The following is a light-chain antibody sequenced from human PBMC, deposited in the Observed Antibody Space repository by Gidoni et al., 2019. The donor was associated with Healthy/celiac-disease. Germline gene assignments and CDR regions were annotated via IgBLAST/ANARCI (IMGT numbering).Light chain of an antibody. V-gene: IGKV1-39*01. J-gene: IGKJ3*01. CDR3: QQSYSTPFT. CDR2: AAS. CDR1: QSISSY. Sequence: DIQMIQSPSSLSASVGDRVTITCRASQSISSYLNWYQQKPGKAPKLLIYAASSLQSGVPSRFSGSGSGTDFTLTISSLQPEDFATYYCQQSYSTPFTFGQGTKVEIK.